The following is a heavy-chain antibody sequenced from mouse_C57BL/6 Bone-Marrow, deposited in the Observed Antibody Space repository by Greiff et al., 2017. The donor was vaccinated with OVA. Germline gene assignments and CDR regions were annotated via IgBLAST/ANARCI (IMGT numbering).Heavy chain of an antibody. V-gene: IGHV7-3*01. J-gene: IGHJ1*03. CDR1: GFTFTDYY. CDR3: ARGGWLHWYFDV. Sequence: EVQLVESGGGLVQPGGSLSLSCAASGFTFTDYYMSWVRQPPGKALEWLGFIRNKANGYTTEYSASVKGRFTISRDNSQSSLYFQMNARRAEDSATYYCARGGWLHWYFDVWGTGTTVTVSS. CDR2: IRNKANGYTT. D-gene: IGHD2-3*01.